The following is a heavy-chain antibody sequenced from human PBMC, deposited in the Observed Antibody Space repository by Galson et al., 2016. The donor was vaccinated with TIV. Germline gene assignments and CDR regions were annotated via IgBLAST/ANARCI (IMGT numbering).Heavy chain of an antibody. D-gene: IGHD3-16*01. CDR2: ISYDGDDK. J-gene: IGHJ4*02. CDR1: GFTFRNYT. CDR3: ARDRLWGSYHFDD. Sequence: SLRLSCAASGFTFRNYTMHWVRQTPGRGLDWVALISYDGDDKYYADSVRGRFTISRDNSKNTLYLQMNSLRTEDTAVYYCARDRLWGSYHFDDWGQGALVAVSS. V-gene: IGHV3-30-3*01.